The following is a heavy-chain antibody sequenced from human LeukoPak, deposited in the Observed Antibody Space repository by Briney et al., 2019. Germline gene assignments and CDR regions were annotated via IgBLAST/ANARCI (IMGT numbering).Heavy chain of an antibody. Sequence: SETLSLTCTVSGGSISSYYWSWIRQPPGKGLEWIGYIYYSGSTNYNPSLKSRVTISVDTSKNQFSLKLSSVTAADTAVYYCARDAGEGLFDYWGQGTLVTVSS. CDR2: IYYSGST. CDR1: GGSISSYY. CDR3: ARDAGEGLFDY. V-gene: IGHV4-59*12. J-gene: IGHJ4*02. D-gene: IGHD2-21*01.